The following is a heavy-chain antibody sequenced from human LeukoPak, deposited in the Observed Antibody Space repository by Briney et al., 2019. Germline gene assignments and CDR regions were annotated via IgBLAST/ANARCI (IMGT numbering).Heavy chain of an antibody. V-gene: IGHV4-39*01. J-gene: IGHJ4*02. CDR2: IYYSGST. Sequence: PSETLSLTCTVSGGSISSSSYYWGWIRQPPGKGLEWIGSIYYSGSTYYNPSLKSRVTISVDTSKNQFSLKLSSVTAADTAVYYCARGEYLYYWGQGTLVTVSS. D-gene: IGHD6-6*01. CDR3: ARGEYLYY. CDR1: GGSISSSSYY.